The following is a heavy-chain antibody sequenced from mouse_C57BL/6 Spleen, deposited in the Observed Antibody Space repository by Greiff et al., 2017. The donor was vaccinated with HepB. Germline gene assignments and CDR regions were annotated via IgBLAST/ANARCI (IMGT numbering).Heavy chain of an antibody. J-gene: IGHJ4*01. V-gene: IGHV1-62-2*01. CDR3: ARHEKIIYYDYHYAMNY. D-gene: IGHD2-4*01. CDR1: GYTFTEYT. CDR2: FYPGSGSI. Sequence: QVQLQQSGAELVKPGASVTLSCTASGYTFTEYTIHWVKQRSGQGLEWIGWFYPGSGSIKYNEKFKDKATLTADKSSSTVYMELSRLTSEDSAVYFCARHEKIIYYDYHYAMNYWGQGPSVTVSS.